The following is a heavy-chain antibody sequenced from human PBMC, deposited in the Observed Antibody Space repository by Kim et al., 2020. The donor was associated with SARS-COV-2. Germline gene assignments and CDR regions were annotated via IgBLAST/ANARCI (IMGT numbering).Heavy chain of an antibody. CDR3: ARPPYSSSPPDWYFDL. J-gene: IGHJ2*01. CDR2: IYYSGST. Sequence: SETLSLTCTVSGGSISSSSYYWGWIRQPPGKGLEWIGSIYYSGSTYYNPSLKSRVTISVDTSKNQFSLKLSSVTAADTAVYYCARPPYSSSPPDWYFDLWGRGTLVTVSS. CDR1: GGSISSSSYY. V-gene: IGHV4-39*01. D-gene: IGHD6-13*01.